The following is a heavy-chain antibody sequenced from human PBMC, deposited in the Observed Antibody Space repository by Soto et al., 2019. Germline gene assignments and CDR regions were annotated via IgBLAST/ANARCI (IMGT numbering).Heavy chain of an antibody. Sequence: PGGSLRLSCAASGFTVSSNYMSWVRQAPGKGLEWVSVIYSGGSTYYADSVKGRFTISRDNSKNTLYLQMNSLRAEDTAVYYRARDCSGGSCYGAFDIWGQGTMVTVSS. CDR3: ARDCSGGSCYGAFDI. CDR1: GFTVSSNY. J-gene: IGHJ3*02. V-gene: IGHV3-66*01. D-gene: IGHD2-15*01. CDR2: IYSGGST.